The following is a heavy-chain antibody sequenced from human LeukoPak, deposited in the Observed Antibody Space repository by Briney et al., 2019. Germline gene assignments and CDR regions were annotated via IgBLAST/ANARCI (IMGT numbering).Heavy chain of an antibody. CDR1: GFTFSDYY. CDR2: ISSSGSTI. J-gene: IGHJ6*02. CDR3: ARGRAAHYYYYYYGMDV. V-gene: IGHV3-11*01. Sequence: PGGSLRLSCAASGFTFSDYYMSWIRQAPGKGLEWVSSISSSGSTIYYADSVKGRFTISRDNAKNSLYLQMNSLRAEDTAVYYCARGRAAHYYYYYYGMDVWGQGTTVTVSS. D-gene: IGHD6-6*01.